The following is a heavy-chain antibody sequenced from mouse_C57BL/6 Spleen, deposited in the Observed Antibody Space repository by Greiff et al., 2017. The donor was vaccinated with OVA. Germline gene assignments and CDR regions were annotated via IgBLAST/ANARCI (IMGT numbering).Heavy chain of an antibody. Sequence: VKLQESGAELVRPGASVTLSCKASGYTFTDYEMHWVKQTPVHGLEWIGAIDPETGGTAYNQKFKGKAILTADKSSSTAYMELRSLTSEDSAVYYCTRWGDYRKYWGQGTLVTVSA. D-gene: IGHD2-14*01. V-gene: IGHV1-15*01. CDR2: IDPETGGT. CDR3: TRWGDYRKY. CDR1: GYTFTDYE. J-gene: IGHJ3*01.